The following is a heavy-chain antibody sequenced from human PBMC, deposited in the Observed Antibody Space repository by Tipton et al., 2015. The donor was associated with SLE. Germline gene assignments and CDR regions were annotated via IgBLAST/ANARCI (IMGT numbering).Heavy chain of an antibody. CDR1: GFTVSSNY. CDR3: AKYEYSSSPADY. D-gene: IGHD6-6*01. CDR2: IRYDGSNK. J-gene: IGHJ3*01. Sequence: SLRLSCAASGFTVSSNYMTWVRQAPGKGLEWVAFIRYDGSNKYYADSVKGRFTISRDNSKNTLYLQMNSLRAEDTAVYYCAKYEYSSSPADYWGQGTMVTVSS. V-gene: IGHV3-30*02.